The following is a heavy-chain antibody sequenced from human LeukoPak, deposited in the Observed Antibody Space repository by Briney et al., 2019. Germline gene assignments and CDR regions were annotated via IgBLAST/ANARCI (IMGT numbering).Heavy chain of an antibody. J-gene: IGHJ3*02. D-gene: IGHD1-26*01. CDR3: ASGTSSWVLMAFDI. V-gene: IGHV3-23*01. CDR1: GFTFSSYV. CDR2: TTGSGATT. Sequence: PGGSLRLSCAASGFTFSSYVMTWVRQAPGKGLEWVTTTTGSGATTDYADSVKGRFTISRDNSKNTLSLQMNNLRAEDTAVYYCASGTSSWVLMAFDIWGQGTMVTVSS.